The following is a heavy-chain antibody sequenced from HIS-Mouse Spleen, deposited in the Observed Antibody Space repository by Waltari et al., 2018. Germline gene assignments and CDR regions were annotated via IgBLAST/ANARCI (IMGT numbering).Heavy chain of an antibody. CDR3: ARVSYSSSFDY. J-gene: IGHJ4*02. D-gene: IGHD6-13*01. Sequence: QVQLVQSGAEVKKPGASVKVSCKASGYTFTGYYMHWVRQAPGQGLEWMGWINPNSGGTNYAKKFQGRVTMTRDTSISTAYMELSRLRSDDTAVYYCARVSYSSSFDYWGQGTLVTVSS. CDR1: GYTFTGYY. CDR2: INPNSGGT. V-gene: IGHV1-2*02.